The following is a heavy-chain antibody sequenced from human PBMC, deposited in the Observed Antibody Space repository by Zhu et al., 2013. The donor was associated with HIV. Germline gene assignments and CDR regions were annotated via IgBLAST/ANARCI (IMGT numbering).Heavy chain of an antibody. V-gene: IGHV1-18*01. Sequence: QVQLVQSGPEVKTPGASVKVACKTSGYNFVSHGISWVRQAPGQGLEWMGWISPYNGETNYLQKLQGRVAMSTDRSTTTAYMELRSLRSDDTAVYYCARSLGELIDYWGQGTLVTVSS. D-gene: IGHD3-16*01. J-gene: IGHJ4*02. CDR1: GYNFVSHG. CDR2: ISPYNGET. CDR3: ARSLGELIDY.